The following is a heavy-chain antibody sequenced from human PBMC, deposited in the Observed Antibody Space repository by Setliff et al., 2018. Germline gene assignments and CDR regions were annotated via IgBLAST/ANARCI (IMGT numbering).Heavy chain of an antibody. D-gene: IGHD3-3*01. J-gene: IGHJ5*02. V-gene: IGHV1-3*01. CDR2: INAGNGNT. CDR1: GYTFTNYA. Sequence: ASVKVSCKASGYTFTNYAIHWVRQAPGQRLEWMGWINAGNGNTKYSQKFQGRVTITRDTSASTAYMELSSLRSEDTAVYYCARDTYIGDFWSGYYIQGRFDPWGQGTLFTVSS. CDR3: ARDTYIGDFWSGYYIQGRFDP.